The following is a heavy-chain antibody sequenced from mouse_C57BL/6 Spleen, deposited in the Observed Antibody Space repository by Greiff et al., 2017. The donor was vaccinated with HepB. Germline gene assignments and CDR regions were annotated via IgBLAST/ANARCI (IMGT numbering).Heavy chain of an antibody. Sequence: EVKLVESGGGLVKPGGSLKLSCAASGFTFSSYAMSWVRQTPEKRLEWVATISDGGSYTYYPDNVKGRFTISRDNAKNNLYLQMSHLKSEDTAMYYCAREDYDYLAWFAYWGQGTLVTVSA. V-gene: IGHV5-4*01. CDR1: GFTFSSYA. J-gene: IGHJ3*01. CDR3: AREDYDYLAWFAY. CDR2: ISDGGSYT. D-gene: IGHD2-4*01.